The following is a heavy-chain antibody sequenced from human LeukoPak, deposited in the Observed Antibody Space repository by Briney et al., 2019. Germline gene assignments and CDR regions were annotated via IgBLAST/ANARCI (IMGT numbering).Heavy chain of an antibody. D-gene: IGHD5-18*01. CDR1: GFTFSNYE. J-gene: IGHJ4*02. Sequence: GGSLRLSCAASGFTFSNYEMNWVRQAPGKGLEWVSIIYSGGSTYYADSVKGRFTISRDNSKNTLYLQMSSLRAEDTAVYYCARVSGLWNDYWGQGTLVTVSS. CDR3: ARVSGLWNDY. V-gene: IGHV3-53*01. CDR2: IYSGGST.